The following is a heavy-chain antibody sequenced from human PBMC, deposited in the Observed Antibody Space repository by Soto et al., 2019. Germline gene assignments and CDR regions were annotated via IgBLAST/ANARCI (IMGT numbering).Heavy chain of an antibody. D-gene: IGHD5-18*01. CDR3: ARVASYSYGSDAFDI. Sequence: EVQLVESGGGLVQPGGSLRLSCGASGFTFSSYQMNWVRQAPGKGLEWVSYITSSGSTTYYADSVKGRFTISRDNAKNSLYLQMNSLRAEDTAVYYCARVASYSYGSDAFDIWGQGIMVIVSS. CDR1: GFTFSSYQ. J-gene: IGHJ3*02. CDR2: ITSSGSTT. V-gene: IGHV3-48*03.